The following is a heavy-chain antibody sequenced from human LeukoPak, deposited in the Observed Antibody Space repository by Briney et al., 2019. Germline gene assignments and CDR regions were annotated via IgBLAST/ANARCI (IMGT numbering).Heavy chain of an antibody. V-gene: IGHV1-8*03. J-gene: IGHJ3*02. CDR2: MNPNSGNT. Sequence: GASVKVSCKASGYTFTSYDINWVRQATGQGLEWMGWMNPNSGNTGYAQKFQGRVTITADKSTSTAYMELSSLRSEDTAVYYCASVAPMVRGVIGAFDIWGQGTMVTVSS. CDR1: GYTFTSYD. D-gene: IGHD3-10*01. CDR3: ASVAPMVRGVIGAFDI.